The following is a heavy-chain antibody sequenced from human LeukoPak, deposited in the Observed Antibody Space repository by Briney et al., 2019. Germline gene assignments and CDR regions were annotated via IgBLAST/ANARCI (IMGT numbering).Heavy chain of an antibody. V-gene: IGHV4-39*01. D-gene: IGHD3-9*01. CDR2: IYYSGST. CDR1: GDSITGSSYY. J-gene: IGHJ4*02. Sequence: SETLSLTCTVSGDSITGSSYYWGWIRQSPGKGLEWIGNIYYSGSTYYNSSLKSRVTISIDTSKIQFSLRLTSVTDADTAVYYCTRGSYDVLTGRSTLGEYWGQGTLVAVSS. CDR3: TRGSYDVLTGRSTLGEY.